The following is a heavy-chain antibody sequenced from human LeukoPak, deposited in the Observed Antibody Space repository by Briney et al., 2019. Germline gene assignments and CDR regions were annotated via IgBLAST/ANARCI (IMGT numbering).Heavy chain of an antibody. Sequence: TLSLTCAVSGVSITSSGNSWTWIRQPPGKNFEWIGYIYYSGSTYYNPFLKSRLSLSLDTSKNQISLDLTSVTAADTAVYYCARGRGSSPYNLFDPWGQGVLVTVSS. CDR2: IYYSGST. D-gene: IGHD1-1*01. V-gene: IGHV4-30-4*07. J-gene: IGHJ5*02. CDR3: ARGRGSSPYNLFDP. CDR1: GVSITSSGNS.